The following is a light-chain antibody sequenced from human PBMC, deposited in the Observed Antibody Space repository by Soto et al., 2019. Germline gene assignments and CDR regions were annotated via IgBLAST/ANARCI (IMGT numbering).Light chain of an antibody. V-gene: IGLV2-14*01. CDR2: EVT. Sequence: QSALTQPASMSGSPGQSITISCTGTSSDVGGYNFVSWYQQHPDKAPKLMLYEVTKRPSGVSDRFSGSKSGNTASLTISGLQTEDEADYYCSSYTSRDTRVFGTGTKVTVL. CDR1: SSDVGGYNF. CDR3: SSYTSRDTRV. J-gene: IGLJ1*01.